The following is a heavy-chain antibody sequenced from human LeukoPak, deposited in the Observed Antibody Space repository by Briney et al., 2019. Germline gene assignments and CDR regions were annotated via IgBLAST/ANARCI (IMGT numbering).Heavy chain of an antibody. V-gene: IGHV3-21*04. CDR2: ISSSSSYI. Sequence: AGGSLRLSCAASGFTFSSYSMNWVRQAPGKGLEWVSSISSSSSYIYYADSVKGRFTISRDNARNSLYLQMNSLRAEDTALYYCAKEEARGAFDIWGQGTMVTVSS. J-gene: IGHJ3*02. CDR1: GFTFSSYS. CDR3: AKEEARGAFDI.